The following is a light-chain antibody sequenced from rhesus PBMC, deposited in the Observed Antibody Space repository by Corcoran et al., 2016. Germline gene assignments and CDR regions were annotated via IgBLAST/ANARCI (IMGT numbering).Light chain of an antibody. CDR3: MQALEFPYS. CDR2: GVS. CDR1: QSLLDSEDGNTY. V-gene: IGKV2-104*02. J-gene: IGKJ2*01. Sequence: DIVMTQTPLSLPVTPGEPASISRRSSQSLLDSEDGNTYLDWYLQKPGQSPQLLIYGVSNRASGVPDRFSGNGSDTDFTLKVCRVEAEDVGVYYCMQALEFPYSFGQGTKVEIK.